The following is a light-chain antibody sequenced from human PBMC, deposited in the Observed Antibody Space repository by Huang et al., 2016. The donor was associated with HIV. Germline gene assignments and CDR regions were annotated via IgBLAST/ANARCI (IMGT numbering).Light chain of an antibody. J-gene: IGKJ1*01. CDR1: QSVSSY. CDR3: QQRNNWPRT. CDR2: DAS. V-gene: IGKV3-11*01. Sequence: IVLTQSPATLSLSPGERATLSCRASQSVSSYLAWYQQKPGQAPRLLIYDASNRATGIPARFSGSGSGTDFTLTISSLEPEDFAVYHCQQRNNWPRTFGQGTKVEIK.